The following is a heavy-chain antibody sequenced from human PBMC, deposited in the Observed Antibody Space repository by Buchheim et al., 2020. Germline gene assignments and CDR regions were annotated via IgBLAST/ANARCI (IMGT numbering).Heavy chain of an antibody. CDR3: AKGTDIVGATYYYYYYGMDV. CDR1: GFTFSSYA. J-gene: IGHJ6*02. CDR2: ISGSGGST. Sequence: EVQLLESGGGLVQPGGSLRLSCAASGFTFSSYAMSWVRQAPGKGLEWVSAISGSGGSTYYADSVKGRFTISRDNSKNTLYLQMNSLRAEDTAVYYCAKGTDIVGATYYYYYYGMDVWGQGTT. D-gene: IGHD1-26*01. V-gene: IGHV3-23*01.